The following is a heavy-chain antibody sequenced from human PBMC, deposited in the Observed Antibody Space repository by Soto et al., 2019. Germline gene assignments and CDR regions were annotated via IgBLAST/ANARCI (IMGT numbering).Heavy chain of an antibody. Sequence: SETLSLTCIVSGGSINGFYWSWIRQPPGKGLEWIGFIHYSGSTKYNPSLRSRVTVSLDTSKNQLSLSLNSVTAADTAVYYCARDGPGVSDGGFDHWGPGTLVTVSS. V-gene: IGHV4-59*01. CDR2: IHYSGST. J-gene: IGHJ4*02. CDR1: GGSINGFY. D-gene: IGHD3-10*01. CDR3: ARDGPGVSDGGFDH.